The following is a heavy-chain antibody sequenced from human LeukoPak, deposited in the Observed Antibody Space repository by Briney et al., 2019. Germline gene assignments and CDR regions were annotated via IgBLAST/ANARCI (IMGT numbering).Heavy chain of an antibody. CDR1: GFTFSSYA. V-gene: IGHV3-23*01. CDR3: ARDRTTVTVFDY. CDR2: ISGSGGST. D-gene: IGHD4-17*01. J-gene: IGHJ4*02. Sequence: GGSLRLSCAASGFTFSSYAMSWVRQAPGKELEWVSAISGSGGSTYYADSVKGRFTISRDNAKNSLYLQMNSLRAEDTAVYYCARDRTTVTVFDYWGQGTLVTASS.